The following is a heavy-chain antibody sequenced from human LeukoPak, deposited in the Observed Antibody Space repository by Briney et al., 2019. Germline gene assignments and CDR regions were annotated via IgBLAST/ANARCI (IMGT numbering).Heavy chain of an antibody. CDR1: GFTFSSYA. D-gene: IGHD2-2*01. V-gene: IGHV3-30*04. CDR2: ISYDGGNK. Sequence: PGRSLRLSCAASGFTFSSYAMHWVRQAPGKGLEWVAVISYDGGNKYYADSVKGRFTISRDNSKNTLYLQMNSLRAEDTAVYYCARGRVVPGSEGWFDPWGQGTLATVSS. CDR3: ARGRVVPGSEGWFDP. J-gene: IGHJ5*02.